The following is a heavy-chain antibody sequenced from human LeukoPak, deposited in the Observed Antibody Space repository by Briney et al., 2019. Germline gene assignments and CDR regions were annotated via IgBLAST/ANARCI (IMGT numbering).Heavy chain of an antibody. CDR1: GGTFSSYA. Sequence: GAXVKVSCKASGGTFSSYAISWVRQAPGQGVEWMGGIIPIFGTPNYPQKFHGRVTIPADESTITAYMELSSLRSEDTAVYYCARELEKLLWFGEFDDAFDIWGQGTMVTVSS. CDR2: IIPIFGTP. CDR3: ARELEKLLWFGEFDDAFDI. J-gene: IGHJ3*02. V-gene: IGHV1-69*13. D-gene: IGHD3-10*01.